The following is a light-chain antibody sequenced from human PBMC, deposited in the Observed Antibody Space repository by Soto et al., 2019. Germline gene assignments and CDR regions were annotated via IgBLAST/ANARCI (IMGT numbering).Light chain of an antibody. J-gene: IGKJ4*01. CDR2: WAS. V-gene: IGKV4-1*01. CDR1: QRGLYSSNNKNY. Sequence: DIVMTQSPDSLAVSLGERATINCKSSQRGLYSSNNKNYLAWYQQKPGQPPKLLIYWASTRESGVPDRFSGSGSGTDFTLTISSLQAEDVAVYYCQQYYSTPPTFGGGTKVDIK. CDR3: QQYYSTPPT.